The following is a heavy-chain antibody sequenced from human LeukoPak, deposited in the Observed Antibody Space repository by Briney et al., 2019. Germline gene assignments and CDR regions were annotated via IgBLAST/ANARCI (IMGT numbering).Heavy chain of an antibody. CDR2: IYYSGST. CDR3: ASLPAAQYTHAFDI. V-gene: IGHV4-61*02. CDR1: GGSISSGSYY. Sequence: SQTLSLTCTVSGGSISSGSYYWSWIRQPAGKGLEWIGRIYYSGSTYYNPSLESRVTISVDTSKNQFSLKLSSVTAADTAVYYCASLPAAQYTHAFDIWGQGTMVTVSS. J-gene: IGHJ3*02. D-gene: IGHD2-2*01.